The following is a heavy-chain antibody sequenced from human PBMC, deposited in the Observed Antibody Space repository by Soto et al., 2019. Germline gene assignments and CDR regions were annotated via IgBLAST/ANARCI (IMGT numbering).Heavy chain of an antibody. CDR1: GGSISSSNYY. J-gene: IGHJ4*02. D-gene: IGHD5-18*01. Sequence: QVQLQESGPGLVRPSQTLSLTCRVSGGSISSSNYYWTWIRQPPGKGLEWIGYIDYSGNTYYNPSLQTRVTISVDTSENQFSLTLTSMTAADTAVYYCARESTGYRYGPGEVYWGQGTLITVSS. CDR2: IDYSGNT. V-gene: IGHV4-30-4*01. CDR3: ARESTGYRYGPGEVY.